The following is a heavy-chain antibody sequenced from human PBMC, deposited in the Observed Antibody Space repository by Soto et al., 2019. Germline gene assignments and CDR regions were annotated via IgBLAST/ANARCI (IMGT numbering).Heavy chain of an antibody. CDR1: GFTFSDSA. Sequence: EVQLLESGGGLVQPGGSLRLSCSASGFTFSDSAMTWVRQAPGKGLERVSSISDSGSTTYYADSVKGRFTISRDNSNNTLSLQMNSLRADDTAVYYCAKHHVSLIVLKIAFAFWGQGTMVTVSS. V-gene: IGHV3-23*01. CDR3: AKHHVSLIVLKIAFAF. CDR2: ISDSGSTT. J-gene: IGHJ3*01. D-gene: IGHD2-8*01.